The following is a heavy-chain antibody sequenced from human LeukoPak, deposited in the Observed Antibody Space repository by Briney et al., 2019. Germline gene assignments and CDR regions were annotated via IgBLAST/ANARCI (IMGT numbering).Heavy chain of an antibody. CDR2: IKQDGSEK. D-gene: IGHD3-10*01. CDR3: ARDRGRGYGSGSYYNSPSFDY. CDR1: GFTFSSYW. Sequence: GGSLRLSCAASGFTFSSYWISWVRQAPGKGLEWVANIKQDGSEKYYVDSVKGRFTISRDNAKNSLYLQMNSLRAEDTAVYYCARDRGRGYGSGSYYNSPSFDYWGQGNLVTVSS. J-gene: IGHJ4*02. V-gene: IGHV3-7*01.